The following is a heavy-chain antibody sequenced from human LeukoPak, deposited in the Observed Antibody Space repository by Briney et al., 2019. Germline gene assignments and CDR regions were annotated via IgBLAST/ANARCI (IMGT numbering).Heavy chain of an antibody. CDR3: AVVLLWFGELTPFQH. J-gene: IGHJ1*01. D-gene: IGHD3-10*01. V-gene: IGHV3-23*01. CDR1: GFTFSSYA. CDR2: ISGSGGST. Sequence: GGSLRLSCAASGFTFSSYAMSWVRQAPGKGLEWVSAISGSGGSTYYADSVKGRFTISRGNSKNTLYLQMNSLRAEDTAVYYCAVVLLWFGELTPFQHWGQGTLVTVSS.